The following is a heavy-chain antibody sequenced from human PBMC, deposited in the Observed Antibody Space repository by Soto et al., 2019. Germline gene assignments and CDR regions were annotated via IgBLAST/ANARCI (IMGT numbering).Heavy chain of an antibody. CDR2: FDPEDGET. D-gene: IGHD6-19*01. J-gene: IGHJ4*02. Sequence: GASVQVSCKVSGYTLTELSMHWVRQAPGKGLEWMGGFDPEDGETIYAQKFQGRVTMTEDASTDTAYMELSSLRSEDTAVYYCATDSSGWYYFDYWGQGTPVTVSS. V-gene: IGHV1-24*01. CDR1: GYTLTELS. CDR3: ATDSSGWYYFDY.